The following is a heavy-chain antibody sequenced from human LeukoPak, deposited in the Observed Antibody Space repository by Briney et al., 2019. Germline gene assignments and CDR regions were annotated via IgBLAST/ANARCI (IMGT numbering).Heavy chain of an antibody. CDR2: ITGSGGNT. J-gene: IGHJ6*02. Sequence: GGSLRLSCAASGFIFSSYSMSWVRQAPGMGLEWVSVITGSGGNTYYADSVKGRFTISKDNSKNTVYLQMSSLRVDDTAEYYCAKAASSSWPSYYYGMDVWGQGTTVTVSS. CDR3: AKAASSSWPSYYYGMDV. D-gene: IGHD6-13*01. V-gene: IGHV3-23*01. CDR1: GFIFSSYS.